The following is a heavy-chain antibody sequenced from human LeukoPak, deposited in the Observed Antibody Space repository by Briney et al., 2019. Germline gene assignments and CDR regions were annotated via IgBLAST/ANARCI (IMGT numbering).Heavy chain of an antibody. CDR1: GGSISSYY. Sequence: PSETLSLTCTVSGGSISSYYWSWIRQPPGKGLEWIGYIYYSGSTNYNPSLKSRVTISVDTSKNQFSLKLSSVTAADTAVYYCARVEGDGDYVYWYFDLWGRGTLVTVPS. V-gene: IGHV4-59*01. CDR3: ARVEGDGDYVYWYFDL. CDR2: IYYSGST. J-gene: IGHJ2*01. D-gene: IGHD4-17*01.